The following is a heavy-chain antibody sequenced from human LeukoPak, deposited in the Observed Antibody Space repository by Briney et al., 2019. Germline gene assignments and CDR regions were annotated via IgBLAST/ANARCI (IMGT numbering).Heavy chain of an antibody. CDR2: ISGSGGST. CDR3: AKRSTFWSLTSTADY. J-gene: IGHJ4*02. CDR1: GFTFSSYA. D-gene: IGHD3-3*01. V-gene: IGHV3-23*01. Sequence: GGSLRLSCAASGFTFSSYAMRWVRQAPGKGLEWVSAISGSGGSTYYADSVKGRFTISRDNSKNTLYLQMNSLRAEDTAVYYCAKRSTFWSLTSTADYWGQGTLVTVSS.